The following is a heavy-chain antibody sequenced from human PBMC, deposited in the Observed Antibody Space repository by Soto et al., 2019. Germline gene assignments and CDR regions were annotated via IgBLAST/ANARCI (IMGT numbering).Heavy chain of an antibody. CDR2: ISSSSSYI. CDR3: ARGGTAMVTDY. CDR1: GFTFSSYS. V-gene: IGHV3-21*01. Sequence: GGSLRLSCAASGFTFSSYSMNWVRQAPGKGLEWVSSISSSSSYIYYADSVKGRFTISRDNAKNSLYLQMNSLRAEDTAVYYCARGGTAMVTDYWGQGTLVTVSS. J-gene: IGHJ4*02. D-gene: IGHD5-18*01.